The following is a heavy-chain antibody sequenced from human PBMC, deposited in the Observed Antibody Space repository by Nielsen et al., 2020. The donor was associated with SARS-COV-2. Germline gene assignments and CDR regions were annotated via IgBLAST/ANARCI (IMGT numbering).Heavy chain of an antibody. CDR3: ARGSPRLTSFDY. J-gene: IGHJ4*02. V-gene: IGHV4-31*03. CDR1: GGSISSGGYY. Sequence: SETLSLTCTVSGGSISSGGYYWSWIRQHPGKGLEWIGYIYYSGSTYYNPSLKSRVTISVDTSKNQFSLKLSSVTAADTAVYYCARGSPRLTSFDYWGQGTLVTVSS. D-gene: IGHD5-12*01. CDR2: IYYSGST.